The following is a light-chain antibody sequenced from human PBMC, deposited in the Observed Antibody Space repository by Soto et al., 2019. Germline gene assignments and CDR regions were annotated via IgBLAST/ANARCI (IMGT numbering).Light chain of an antibody. Sequence: DIQMTQSPSTLSASVGDRVTITCRASQSITDWLAWYQQKPGKAPKLLIYKASSLESGVPSRFSGGGSGTEFTLTISSLQPDDFATYYCQQASSFPFTFGGGTEVEIK. CDR2: KAS. V-gene: IGKV1-5*03. CDR3: QQASSFPFT. J-gene: IGKJ4*01. CDR1: QSITDW.